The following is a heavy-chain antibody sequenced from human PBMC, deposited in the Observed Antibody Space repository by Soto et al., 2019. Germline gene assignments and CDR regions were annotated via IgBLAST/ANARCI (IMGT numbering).Heavy chain of an antibody. CDR3: ARQSSGYTYGGGFDY. CDR2: VYYSGRT. Sequence: SETLSLTCTVSGDSISSDSYYWGWIRQPPGKGLECIGSVYYSGRTYYNPSLESRVTISVDTSKSQFSLNLRSVTAADTAVCYCARQSSGYTYGGGFDYWGQGTLVTVSS. V-gene: IGHV4-39*01. J-gene: IGHJ4*02. CDR1: GDSISSDSYY. D-gene: IGHD5-18*01.